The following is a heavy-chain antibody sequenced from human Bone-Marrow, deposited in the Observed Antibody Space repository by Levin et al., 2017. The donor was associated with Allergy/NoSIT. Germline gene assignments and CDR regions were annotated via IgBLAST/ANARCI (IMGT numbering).Heavy chain of an antibody. Sequence: SCEASGFTLRSHAMHWVRQAPGKGLEWVSSVGTASDTSYAGAVKGRFTISRDNGQNSLYLQMNSLRAGDTAVYYCSRGDSSWGIYGMDVWGQGTAVTVSS. D-gene: IGHD3-16*01. V-gene: IGHV3-13*01. J-gene: IGHJ6*02. CDR1: GFTLRSHA. CDR3: SRGDSSWGIYGMDV. CDR2: VGTASDT.